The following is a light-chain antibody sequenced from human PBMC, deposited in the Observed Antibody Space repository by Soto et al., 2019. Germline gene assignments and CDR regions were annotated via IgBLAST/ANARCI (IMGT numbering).Light chain of an antibody. CDR3: SSYAGSKTL. V-gene: IGLV2-8*01. Sequence: QSALTQPPSASGSPGQSVTISCTGTSSDVGNYNYVSWYQQHPGKAPKLMIYEVTKRPSGVPDRFSGSKSGNTASLTVSGVEAEDEDDYYCSSYAGSKTLFGGGTKLTVL. CDR2: EVT. J-gene: IGLJ3*02. CDR1: SSDVGNYNY.